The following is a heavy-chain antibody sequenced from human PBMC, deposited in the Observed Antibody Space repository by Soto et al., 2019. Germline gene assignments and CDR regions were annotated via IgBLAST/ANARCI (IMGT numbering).Heavy chain of an antibody. CDR3: AKDSLSVVVTAWSDY. Sequence: PVGCLRLSCAPAGFTFSGYAMRWVSQAPGKGLEWVSAISGSGGSTYYADSVKGRFTISRDNSKSTLYLQMNSLRAEDTAVYYCAKDSLSVVVTAWSDYWGQGTLVTVSS. J-gene: IGHJ4*02. CDR1: GFTFSGYA. V-gene: IGHV3-23*01. CDR2: ISGSGGST. D-gene: IGHD2-21*02.